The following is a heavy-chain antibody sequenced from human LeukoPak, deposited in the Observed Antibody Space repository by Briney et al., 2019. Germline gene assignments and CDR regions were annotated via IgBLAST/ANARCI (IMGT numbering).Heavy chain of an antibody. CDR1: GFTFSDYW. CDR2: INTNTRGT. D-gene: IGHD3-16*01. J-gene: IGHJ4*02. Sequence: GGSLRLSCAASGFTFSDYWMHWVRQAPGKGLVWVSIINTNTRGTYYADSVKGRFTISRDNAKNTLYLQMNSLRAEDTAVYYCARAGAYHFDNWGQGTLVTVSS. CDR3: ARAGAYHFDN. V-gene: IGHV3-74*01.